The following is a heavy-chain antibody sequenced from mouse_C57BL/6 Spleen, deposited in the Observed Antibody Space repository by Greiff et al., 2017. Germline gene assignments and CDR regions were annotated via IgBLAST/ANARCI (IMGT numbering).Heavy chain of an antibody. J-gene: IGHJ4*01. CDR1: GFSLTSYG. Sequence: VMLMESGPGLVQPSQSLSITCTVSGFSLTSYGVHWVRQSPGKGLEWLGVIWSGGSTDYNAAFISRLSISKDNSKSQVFFKMNSLQADDTAVYYCARIYYDYPYYAMDYWGQGTSVTVSS. CDR3: ARIYYDYPYYAMDY. V-gene: IGHV2-2*01. CDR2: IWSGGST. D-gene: IGHD2-4*01.